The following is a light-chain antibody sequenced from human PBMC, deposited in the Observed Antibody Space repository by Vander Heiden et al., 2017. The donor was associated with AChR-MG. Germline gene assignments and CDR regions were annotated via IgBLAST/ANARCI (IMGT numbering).Light chain of an antibody. CDR1: SLRSYY. V-gene: IGLV3-19*01. Sequence: SSDLTQDPAVSVALGQTVRITCQGDSLRSYYASWYQQKPGQAPVLGIEGKNNRPSGIPDRFSGSSSGKKASSKTTGAQAEDEADDDCKSRDSSGKQRGVGGGTKL. CDR3: KSRDSSGKQRG. CDR2: GKN. J-gene: IGLJ2*01.